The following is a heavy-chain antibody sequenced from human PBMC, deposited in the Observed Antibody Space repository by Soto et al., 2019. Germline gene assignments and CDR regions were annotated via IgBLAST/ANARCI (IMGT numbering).Heavy chain of an antibody. V-gene: IGHV3-23*01. Sequence: LRLSCAASGFTFSSYAMSWVRQAPGKGLEWVSAISGSGGSTYYADSVQGRFTISRDNSKNTLYLQVHSLTAEDTAVYYCAKDRRAGGNSAFYFDSWGQGAQVTVSS. CDR2: ISGSGGST. CDR3: AKDRRAGGNSAFYFDS. D-gene: IGHD3-16*01. J-gene: IGHJ5*01. CDR1: GFTFSSYA.